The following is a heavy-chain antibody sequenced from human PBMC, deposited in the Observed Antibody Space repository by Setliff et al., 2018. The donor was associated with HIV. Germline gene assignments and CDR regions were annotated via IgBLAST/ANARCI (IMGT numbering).Heavy chain of an antibody. CDR2: IYTSGST. CDR1: GASIRSSSYY. V-gene: IGHV4-39*07. Sequence: SETLSLTCTVSGASIRSSSYYWGWIRKPPGKGLEWIGSIYTSGSTNYNPSLKSRVTISVDTSKNQFSLKLSSVTAADTAVYYCARSPTNTYYNFWSGYSYFDYWGQGTLVTVSS. D-gene: IGHD3-3*01. J-gene: IGHJ4*02. CDR3: ARSPTNTYYNFWSGYSYFDY.